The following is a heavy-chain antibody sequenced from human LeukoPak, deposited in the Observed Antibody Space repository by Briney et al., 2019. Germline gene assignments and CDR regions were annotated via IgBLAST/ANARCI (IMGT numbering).Heavy chain of an antibody. Sequence: GGSLRLSCAASGFTFSNYWMHWVRQAPGKGLVWVSRINGGGSSTNYADSVKGRFTISRDNAKNTLYLQMNSLRGEDTAVYYCARGPSSNWGDFDYWGQGTLVIASS. V-gene: IGHV3-74*01. J-gene: IGHJ4*02. D-gene: IGHD7-27*01. CDR2: INGGGSST. CDR1: GFTFSNYW. CDR3: ARGPSSNWGDFDY.